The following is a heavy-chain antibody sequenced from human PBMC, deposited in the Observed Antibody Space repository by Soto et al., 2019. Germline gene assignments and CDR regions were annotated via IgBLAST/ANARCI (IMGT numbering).Heavy chain of an antibody. J-gene: IGHJ4*02. Sequence: QLQLQESGSGLVKPSQTLSLTCAVSGGSINTATHSWSWIRQPPGKGLEWIGYIYHSGSTYYNPSVRSPVSIAIDKSNHQFSLRLSSVTAADTAVYYCARGGGVTTTGDDYWGQGILVTVSS. CDR1: GGSINTATHS. CDR2: IYHSGST. CDR3: ARGGGVTTTGDDY. V-gene: IGHV4-30-2*01. D-gene: IGHD4-4*01.